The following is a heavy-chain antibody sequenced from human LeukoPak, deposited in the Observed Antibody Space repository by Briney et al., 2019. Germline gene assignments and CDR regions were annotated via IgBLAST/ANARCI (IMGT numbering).Heavy chain of an antibody. Sequence: PSETLSLTCAASGGSISSYYWSWIRQPPGKGLEWIGYIYYSGSTNYNTSLKSRVTISVDTSKNQSSLKLSSVTAADTAVYYCARGVKIEYSSSSRNWYFDLWGRGTLVTVSS. CDR2: IYYSGST. J-gene: IGHJ2*01. V-gene: IGHV4-59*08. CDR1: GGSISSYY. D-gene: IGHD6-6*01. CDR3: ARGVKIEYSSSSRNWYFDL.